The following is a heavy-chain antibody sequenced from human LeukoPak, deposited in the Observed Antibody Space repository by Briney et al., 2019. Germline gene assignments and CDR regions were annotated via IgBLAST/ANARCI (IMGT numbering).Heavy chain of an antibody. D-gene: IGHD3-10*01. J-gene: IGHJ6*03. CDR2: TDYRSRWYN. CDR3: ARDYASSKRGFYFYMDV. CDR1: GDSVSSNNAA. V-gene: IGHV6-1*01. Sequence: SQTLSLTCAISGDSVSSNNAAWHWMRQSPSRGLEWLGRTDYRSRWYNDYAVLLKSRVRISQDTSKNQFSLQLNSVTPEDTALYFCARDYASSKRGFYFYMDVWGKGTTVTDSS.